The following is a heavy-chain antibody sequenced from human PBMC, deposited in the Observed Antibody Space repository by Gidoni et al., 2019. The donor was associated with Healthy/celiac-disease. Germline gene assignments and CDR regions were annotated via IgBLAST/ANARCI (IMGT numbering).Heavy chain of an antibody. CDR1: GGSISSSHW. J-gene: IGHJ4*02. CDR2: IYHSGST. CDR3: ARAPEGDWYSFGTAYYFDY. Sequence: QVQLQESGPGLVKPSGTLSLTRAVSGGSISSSHWWSWVRQPPGKGLEWIGEIYHSGSTNYNPSLKSRVTISVDKSKNQFSLKLSSVTAADTAVYYCARAPEGDWYSFGTAYYFDYWGQGTLVTVSS. D-gene: IGHD3-9*01. V-gene: IGHV4-4*02.